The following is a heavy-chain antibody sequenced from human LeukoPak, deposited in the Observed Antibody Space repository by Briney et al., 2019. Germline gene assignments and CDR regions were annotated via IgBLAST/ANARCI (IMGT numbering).Heavy chain of an antibody. Sequence: TGGALRLSFAASGFTFSSYEMTTVPRAPGKVVGRVSYFSSSASTIYYADSVKGRFTISRDNAKNSLYLQMNSLRAEDTAVFYCARVDRGFENYYYMDVWGKGTTVTVSS. CDR2: FSSSASTI. V-gene: IGHV3-48*03. CDR3: ARVDRGFENYYYMDV. J-gene: IGHJ6*03. CDR1: GFTFSSYE.